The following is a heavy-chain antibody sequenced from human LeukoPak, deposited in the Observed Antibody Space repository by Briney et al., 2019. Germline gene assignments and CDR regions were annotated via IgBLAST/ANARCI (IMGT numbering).Heavy chain of an antibody. CDR1: GYIFTSYG. V-gene: IGHV1-18*01. Sequence: VASVKVSCKASGYIFTSYGITWVRQAPGQGLEWMGWISAYNGNTNYAQKLQGRVTMTTDTSTSTAYMELRSLRSDDTAVYYCARDSPDVVLPAALGYYYYMDVWGKGTTVTVSS. CDR3: ARDSPDVVLPAALGYYYYMDV. CDR2: ISAYNGNT. D-gene: IGHD2-2*01. J-gene: IGHJ6*03.